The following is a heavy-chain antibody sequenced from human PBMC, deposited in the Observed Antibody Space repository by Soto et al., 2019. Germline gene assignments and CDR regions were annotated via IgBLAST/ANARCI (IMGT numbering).Heavy chain of an antibody. D-gene: IGHD2-2*01. CDR2: INHSGST. CDR1: GGSFSGYY. CDR3: ARGGLCFRNGMDV. J-gene: IGHJ6*02. Sequence: SETLSLTCAVYGGSFSGYYWSWIRQPPGKGLEWIGEINHSGSTNYNPSLKSRVTISVDTSKNQFSLKLSSVTAADTAVYYRARGGLCFRNGMDVWGQGTTVTVSS. V-gene: IGHV4-34*01.